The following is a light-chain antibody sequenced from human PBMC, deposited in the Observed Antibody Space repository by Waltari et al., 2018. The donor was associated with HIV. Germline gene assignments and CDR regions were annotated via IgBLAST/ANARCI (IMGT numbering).Light chain of an antibody. CDR1: QGVSSY. Sequence: IRMPQSPSSFSVSARGCVSITCRASQGVSSYLAWYQQKPGKAPKLLIYGASTLQSAVPSRFSGSGSGTNFTLTISCLQSEDFATYFCQQYYTYPWTFGQGTKVEIK. V-gene: IGKV1-8*01. J-gene: IGKJ1*01. CDR2: GAS. CDR3: QQYYTYPWT.